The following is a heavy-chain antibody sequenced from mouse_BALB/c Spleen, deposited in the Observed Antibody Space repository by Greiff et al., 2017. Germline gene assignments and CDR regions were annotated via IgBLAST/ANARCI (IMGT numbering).Heavy chain of an antibody. Sequence: EVQLQESGPGLVKPSQSLSLTCTVTGYSITSDYAWNWIRQFPGNKLEWMGYISYSGSTSYNPSLKSRISITRDTSKNQFFLQSNSVTTEDTATYYCASSYYGNFYAMDYWGQGTSVTVSS. CDR3: ASSYYGNFYAMDY. D-gene: IGHD2-10*01. CDR1: GYSITSDYA. CDR2: ISYSGST. V-gene: IGHV3-2*02. J-gene: IGHJ4*01.